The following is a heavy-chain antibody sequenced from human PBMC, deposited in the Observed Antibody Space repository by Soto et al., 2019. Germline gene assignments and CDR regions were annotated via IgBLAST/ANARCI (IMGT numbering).Heavy chain of an antibody. D-gene: IGHD3-3*01. V-gene: IGHV3-30*18. CDR2: ISYDGSNK. CDR3: AKELDPYYYFYRWAYYYGMDV. CDR1: GFTFSSYG. J-gene: IGHJ6*02. Sequence: GGSMRLSCAASGFTFSSYGMHWVRQAPGKGLEWVAVISYDGSNKYYADSVKGRFTISRDTSKNTLYLQRNSLRAEDTAVYYCAKELDPYYYFYRWAYYYGMDVWGQGTTVTVSS.